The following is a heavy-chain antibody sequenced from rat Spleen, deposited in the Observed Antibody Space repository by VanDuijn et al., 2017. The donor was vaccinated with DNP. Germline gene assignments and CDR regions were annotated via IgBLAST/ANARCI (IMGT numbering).Heavy chain of an antibody. CDR1: GFTFNGYW. V-gene: IGHV5-58*01. CDR3: ARRDTFYYFDY. D-gene: IGHD2-2*01. J-gene: IGHJ2*01. Sequence: EVQLVETGGGLVQPGKSLKLSCVASGFTFNGYWMFWIRQAPGKGLEWVASINTDGGYTYYRDSVKGRFTISRDNAKSTLYLQMDSLRSEETATYYCARRDTFYYFDYWGQGVMVTVSS. CDR2: INTDGGYT.